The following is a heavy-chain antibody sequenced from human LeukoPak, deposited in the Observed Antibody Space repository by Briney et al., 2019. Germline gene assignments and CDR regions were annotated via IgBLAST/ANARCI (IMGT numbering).Heavy chain of an antibody. V-gene: IGHV3-66*01. J-gene: IGHJ4*02. D-gene: IGHD6-19*01. CDR1: GFTVSSNY. CDR2: IYSGGST. Sequence: PGGSLRLSCAASGFTVSSNYMSWVRQAPGKGLEWVSVIYSGGSTYYADSVKGRFTISRGNSKNTLYLQMNSLRAEDTAVYYCARDKYSSGFFDYWGQGTLVTVSS. CDR3: ARDKYSSGFFDY.